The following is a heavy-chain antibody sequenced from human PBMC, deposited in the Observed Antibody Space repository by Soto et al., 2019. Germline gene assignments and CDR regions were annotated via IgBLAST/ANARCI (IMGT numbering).Heavy chain of an antibody. J-gene: IGHJ4*02. V-gene: IGHV5-51*01. CDR2: IYPGDSDT. CDR1: GYSFTSYW. CDR3: ARREYCGGDCYSGLGY. D-gene: IGHD2-21*02. Sequence: VSLKISCKGSGYSFTSYWIGWVRQMPGKGLEWMGIIYPGDSDTRYSPSFQGQVTISADKSISTAYLQWSSLKASDTAMYYCARREYCGGDCYSGLGYWGQGTLVTVSS.